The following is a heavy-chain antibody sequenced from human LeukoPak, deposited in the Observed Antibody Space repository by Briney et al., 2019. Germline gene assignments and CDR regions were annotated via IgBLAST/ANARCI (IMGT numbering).Heavy chain of an antibody. CDR2: IRSKAYGETI. CDR3: ARAVAGSFFDY. J-gene: IGHJ4*02. CDR1: GFTFGDYV. D-gene: IGHD6-19*01. Sequence: GSLRLSCTVSGFTFGDYVMSWIRQAPGKGLEWVGIIRSKAYGETIHYAASVKGRFTISRDDSKSIAYLQMNSLTTEDTAVYYCARAVAGSFFDYWGQGTLVTVSS. V-gene: IGHV3-49*03.